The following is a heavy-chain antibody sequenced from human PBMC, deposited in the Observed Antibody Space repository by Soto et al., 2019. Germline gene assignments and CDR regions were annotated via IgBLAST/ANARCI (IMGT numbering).Heavy chain of an antibody. V-gene: IGHV3-30*18. Sequence: GGSLRLSCAASGFTFSSYGMHWVRQAPGKGLEWVAVISYDGSNKYYADSVKGRFTISRDNSKNTLYLQMNSLRAEDTAVYYCAKGTLGVVEHFDYWGQGTLVTVSS. CDR1: GFTFSSYG. CDR3: AKGTLGVVEHFDY. J-gene: IGHJ4*02. CDR2: ISYDGSNK. D-gene: IGHD3-3*01.